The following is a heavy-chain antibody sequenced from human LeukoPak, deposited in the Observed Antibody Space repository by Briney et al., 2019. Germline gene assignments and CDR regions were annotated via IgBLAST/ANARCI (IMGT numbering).Heavy chain of an antibody. CDR3: ARGDCSGGSCYPYYYYGMDV. CDR2: ISWNSGSI. Sequence: GGSMRVSCAASGFTFDDYAMHWVRQAPGKGLDWVSGISWNSGSIGQADSVKGRFTISRDNAKNSLYLQMNSLRAEDTALYYCARGDCSGGSCYPYYYYGMDVWGQGTTVTVSS. CDR1: GFTFDDYA. J-gene: IGHJ6*02. D-gene: IGHD2-15*01. V-gene: IGHV3-9*01.